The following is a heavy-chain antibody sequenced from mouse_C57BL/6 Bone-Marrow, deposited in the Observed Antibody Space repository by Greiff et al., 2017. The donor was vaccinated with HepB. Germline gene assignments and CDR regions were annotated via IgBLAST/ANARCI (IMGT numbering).Heavy chain of an antibody. Sequence: QVQLQQPGAELVRPGTSVKLSCKASGYTFTSYWMHWVKQRPGQGLEWIGVIDPSDSYTNYNQKFKGKATLTVETSSSTAYMQLSSLTSEDSAVYYCARWTISDYGDYFDYWGQGTTLTVSS. CDR1: GYTFTSYW. V-gene: IGHV1-59*01. D-gene: IGHD2-4*01. CDR3: ARWTISDYGDYFDY. CDR2: IDPSDSYT. J-gene: IGHJ2*01.